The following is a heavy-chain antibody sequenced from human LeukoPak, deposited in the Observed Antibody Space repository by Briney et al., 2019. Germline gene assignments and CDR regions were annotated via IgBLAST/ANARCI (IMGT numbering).Heavy chain of an antibody. CDR2: ISGGAHST. J-gene: IGHJ3*02. CDR3: AKGLSASGRFNAFDI. D-gene: IGHD3-3*01. CDR1: GFTFSSYG. V-gene: IGHV3-23*01. Sequence: GRSLRLSCAASGFTFSSYGMHWVRQAPGKGLEWVAAISGGAHSTYHADSVRGRFTISRDNSKNTLYLQMNSLRVDDTAVYHCAKGLSASGRFNAFDIWGQGTMVTVSS.